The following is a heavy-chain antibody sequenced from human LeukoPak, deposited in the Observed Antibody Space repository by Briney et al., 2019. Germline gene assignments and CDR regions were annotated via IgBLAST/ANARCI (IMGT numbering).Heavy chain of an antibody. Sequence: GESLKISCKGSGYSFTNYWIGWVRQMPGKGLEWMGIIYPGDSDTRYSPSFQGQVTISADKSISAAYLQWSSLKASGTAMYYCARSPLGYCSGNSCSYFEYWGQGTLVTVSS. D-gene: IGHD2-15*01. CDR1: GYSFTNYW. J-gene: IGHJ4*02. CDR2: IYPGDSDT. CDR3: ARSPLGYCSGNSCSYFEY. V-gene: IGHV5-51*01.